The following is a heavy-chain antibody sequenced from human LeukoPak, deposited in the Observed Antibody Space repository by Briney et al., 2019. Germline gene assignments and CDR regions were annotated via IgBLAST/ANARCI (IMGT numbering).Heavy chain of an antibody. J-gene: IGHJ4*02. Sequence: ASVKVSCKASGYTFTGYYMHWVRQAPGQGLEWMGWINPHTGGTNYAQKFQGRVTMTRDTSISTAYMELSRLRSDDTAVYYCARGGGYYDSSGYYDYWGQGTLVTVSS. CDR2: INPHTGGT. D-gene: IGHD3-22*01. V-gene: IGHV1-2*02. CDR3: ARGGGYYDSSGYYDY. CDR1: GYTFTGYY.